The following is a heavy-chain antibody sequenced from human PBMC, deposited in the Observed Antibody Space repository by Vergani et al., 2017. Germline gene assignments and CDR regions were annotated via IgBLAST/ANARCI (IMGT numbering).Heavy chain of an antibody. D-gene: IGHD5-18*01. CDR1: GYTFTGYY. CDR3: ARGIRSSYGPGNFDY. V-gene: IGHV1-18*04. J-gene: IGHJ4*02. CDR2: ISAYNGNT. Sequence: QVQLVQSGAEVKKPGASVKVSCKASGYTFTGYYMHWVRQAPGQGLEWMGWISAYNGNTNYAQKLQGRVTMTTDTSTSTAYMELRSLRSDDTAVYYCARGIRSSYGPGNFDYWGQGTLVTVSS.